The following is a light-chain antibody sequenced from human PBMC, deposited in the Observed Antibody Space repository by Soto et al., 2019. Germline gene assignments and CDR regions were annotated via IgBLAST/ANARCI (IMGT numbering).Light chain of an antibody. V-gene: IGKV2D-29*02. CDR2: EVS. CDR3: MQSTQLPPT. Sequence: DVVMTQTPLSLSVAPGQPASISCKSSQSLLHITGETFLFWYLQKPGPSPQLLNYEVSTRGSGVPDKLSGSGSGTDFTLEISRVETDDVGIYYCMQSTQLPPTFGQGTRLGIE. CDR1: QSLLHITGETF. J-gene: IGKJ5*01.